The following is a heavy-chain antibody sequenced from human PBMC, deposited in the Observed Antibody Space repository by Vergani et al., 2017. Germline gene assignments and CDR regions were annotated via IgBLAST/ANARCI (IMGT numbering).Heavy chain of an antibody. CDR3: ARHTTYTDS. J-gene: IGHJ4*02. CDR2: IYPADSDT. Sequence: EVELVQSGPEMRKPGESLMISCKCSEYSFGNYWIGWVRQMPGKGLEWMGIIYPADSDTRYSPSFQGQVTIAADKSISTAFLQWDSLKAADTALYYCARHTTYTDSWGQGTLVTVSS. D-gene: IGHD1-1*01. CDR1: EYSFGNYW. V-gene: IGHV5-51*01.